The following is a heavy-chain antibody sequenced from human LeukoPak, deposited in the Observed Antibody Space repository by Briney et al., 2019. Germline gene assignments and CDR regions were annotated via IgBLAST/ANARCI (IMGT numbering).Heavy chain of an antibody. CDR1: GFTFNDFA. D-gene: IGHD3-10*01. J-gene: IGHJ3*01. V-gene: IGHV3-23*01. CDR2: IADAGT. CDR3: ARNFGPFDV. Sequence: PGGSLRLSCAASGFTFNDFAMTWVRQAPGKGLEWVSTIADAGTYYADSVKGRFIISRDNSKNMLYLQLNSLRADDTAMHYCARNFGPFDVRGHGTMVTVSS.